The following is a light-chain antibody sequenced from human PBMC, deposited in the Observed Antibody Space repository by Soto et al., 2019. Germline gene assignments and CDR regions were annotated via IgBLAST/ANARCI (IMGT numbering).Light chain of an antibody. CDR1: QSLLHSDGKTY. J-gene: IGKJ5*01. CDR3: MQSVQHPIT. CDR2: EIS. Sequence: DIVLTQSPHSLSVTSGQPASISCKSSQSLLHSDGKTYFYWYLQKPGQPPHSLIYEISNRFSGVPDRISGGGSGANFTLKISRVEAEDAAVYFCMQSVQHPITFGQGTRLEIK. V-gene: IGKV2D-29*01.